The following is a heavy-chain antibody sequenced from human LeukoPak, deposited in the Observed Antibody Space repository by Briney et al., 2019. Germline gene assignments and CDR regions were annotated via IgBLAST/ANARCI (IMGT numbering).Heavy chain of an antibody. D-gene: IGHD6-13*01. CDR1: GGSISSYY. CDR2: INHSGST. CDR3: ARERSAAGNFDF. V-gene: IGHV4-34*09. Sequence: SETLSHTCTVSGGSISSYYWSWIRQPPGKGLEWIGEINHSGSTNYNPSLKSRVTISADTSKNQFSLKLSSVTAADTAVYFCARERSAAGNFDFWGQGTLVTVSS. J-gene: IGHJ4*02.